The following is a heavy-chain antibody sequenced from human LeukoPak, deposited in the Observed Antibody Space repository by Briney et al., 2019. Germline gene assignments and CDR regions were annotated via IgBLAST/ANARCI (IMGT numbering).Heavy chain of an antibody. CDR1: GGSISSYY. V-gene: IGHV4-4*09. D-gene: IGHD1-26*01. CDR3: ARLDDRVGYVDY. J-gene: IGHJ4*02. Sequence: PSETLSLTCTVSGGSISSYYWSWIRQPPGKGLEWIGYIYTSGSTNYNPSLKSRVTISVDTSKNQFSLKPSSVTAADTAVYYCARLDDRVGYVDYWGQGTLVTVSS. CDR2: IYTSGST.